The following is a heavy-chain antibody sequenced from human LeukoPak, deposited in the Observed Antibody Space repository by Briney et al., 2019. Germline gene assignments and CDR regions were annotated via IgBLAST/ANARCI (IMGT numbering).Heavy chain of an antibody. CDR2: IYYSGST. J-gene: IGHJ4*02. D-gene: IGHD1-14*01. Sequence: PSETLSLTCTVSGGSISSYYWSWIRQPPGKGLEWIGYIYYSGSTNYNPSLKSRVTISVDTSKNQFSLKLSSVTAADTAVYYCARHGTISSESYFDYWGQGALVTGSS. CDR1: GGSISSYY. V-gene: IGHV4-59*01. CDR3: ARHGTISSESYFDY.